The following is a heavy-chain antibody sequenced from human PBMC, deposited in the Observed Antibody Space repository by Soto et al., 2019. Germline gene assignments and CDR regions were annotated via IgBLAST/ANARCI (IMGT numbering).Heavy chain of an antibody. V-gene: IGHV3-21*01. J-gene: IGHJ4*02. CDR1: GFTFTSYS. Sequence: GGSLRLSCAASGFTFTSYSMNWVRQAPGKGLEWVSSISSTSSYIYYADSVKGRFTISRDNAKNSLYLQMNSLRAEDTAVYYCARDTYGDYSFDYWGQGTLVTVSS. CDR2: ISSTSSYI. D-gene: IGHD4-17*01. CDR3: ARDTYGDYSFDY.